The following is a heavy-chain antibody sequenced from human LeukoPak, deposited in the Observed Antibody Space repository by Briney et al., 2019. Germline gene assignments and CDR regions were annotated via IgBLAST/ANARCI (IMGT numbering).Heavy chain of an antibody. CDR1: GYSISNGYY. CDR2: LYHSDSA. CDR3: ARQHDSYYYYYIDV. Sequence: SETLSLTCAVSGYSISNGYYWVWIRQPPGRGLEWIGSLYHSDSAYHNTSLRSRVSMSVDTSKNQFSLTLSFVTAADTAVHYCARQHDSYYYYYIDVWGSGTTVTVSS. V-gene: IGHV4-38-2*01. J-gene: IGHJ6*03.